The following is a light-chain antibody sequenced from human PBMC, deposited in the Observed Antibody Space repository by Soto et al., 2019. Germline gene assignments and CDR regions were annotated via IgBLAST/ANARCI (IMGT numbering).Light chain of an antibody. CDR3: QQYGSSPNT. CDR2: GAS. CDR1: QTVSSNY. V-gene: IGKV3-20*01. Sequence: EIVLTQSPDTLSLTPGERATLSCRASQTVSSNYLAWYQQKRGQPPRLLIYGASSVATGIPDRFSGSGSGTDFTLTISRLEPGDSAVYYCQQYGSSPNTFGQGTKLEIK. J-gene: IGKJ2*01.